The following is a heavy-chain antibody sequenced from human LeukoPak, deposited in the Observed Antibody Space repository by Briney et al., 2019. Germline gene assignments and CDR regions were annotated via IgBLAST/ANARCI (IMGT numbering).Heavy chain of an antibody. J-gene: IGHJ4*02. CDR2: TYYRSKWYN. Sequence: SPTLSLTFAISGDSVSSNSAAWNWIRQSPSRGLEWLGRTYYRSKWYNDYAVSVKSRITINPDTSKNQFSLQLNSVTPEDTAVYYCARTYYYGSGTRGWGKKYYFDYWGQGALVTVSS. D-gene: IGHD3-10*01. V-gene: IGHV6-1*01. CDR3: ARTYYYGSGTRGWGKKYYFDY. CDR1: GDSVSSNSAA.